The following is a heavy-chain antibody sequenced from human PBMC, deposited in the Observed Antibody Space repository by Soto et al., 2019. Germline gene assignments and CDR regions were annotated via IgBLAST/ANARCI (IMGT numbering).Heavy chain of an antibody. CDR2: SYYSGST. Sequence: SDTLSLTSTVSGGSISSGDYYWSLIRQPPGKGLEWIGYSYYSGSTYYNPSLKSRVTISVDASKHQFSLRLIYVTAGHTAVYYCDRGVISRYCSSTSCYTGRWFDPRGPGTLV. D-gene: IGHD2-2*02. CDR1: GGSISSGDYY. CDR3: DRGVISRYCSSTSCYTGRWFDP. J-gene: IGHJ5*02. V-gene: IGHV4-30-4*02.